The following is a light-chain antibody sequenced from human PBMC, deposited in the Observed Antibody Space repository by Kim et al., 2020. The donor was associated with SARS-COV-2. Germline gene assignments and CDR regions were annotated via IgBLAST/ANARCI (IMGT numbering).Light chain of an antibody. J-gene: IGLJ2*01. V-gene: IGLV3-21*04. Sequence: SYELTQPPSVSLAPGETARITCGGDNIERDKVHWYQQKPGQAPVLVIYYDINRPSGIPDRFSGSTSGNTATLTISRVEAGDEADFYCQVWVSTSGEIIFG. CDR2: YDI. CDR3: QVWVSTSGEII. CDR1: NIERDK.